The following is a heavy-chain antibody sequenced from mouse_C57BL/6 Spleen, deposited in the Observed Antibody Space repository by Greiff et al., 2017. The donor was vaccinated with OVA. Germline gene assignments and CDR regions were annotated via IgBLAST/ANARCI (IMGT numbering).Heavy chain of an antibody. J-gene: IGHJ4*01. CDR2: ISAGGSYT. V-gene: IGHV5-4*01. CDR3: AREGYGSSDYYAMDY. Sequence: EVKLVESGGGLVKPGGSLKLSCAASGFTFSSYAMSWVRQTPEKRLEWVATISAGGSYTYYPDNVKGRFTISRDNAKNNLYLQMSHLKSEDTAMYYCAREGYGSSDYYAMDYWGQGTSVTVSS. CDR1: GFTFSSYA. D-gene: IGHD1-1*01.